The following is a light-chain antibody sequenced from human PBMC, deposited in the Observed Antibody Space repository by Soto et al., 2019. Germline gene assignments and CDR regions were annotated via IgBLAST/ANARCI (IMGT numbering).Light chain of an antibody. V-gene: IGKV1-39*01. CDR2: AAS. J-gene: IGKJ1*01. CDR3: MQALTAPPT. CDR1: QSISNH. Sequence: DLQMTQSPSSLSAAVEDRVIITCRASQSISNHLNWYQQKPGKAPKLLIFAASSLQSGVPSRFSGSGSGTDFTLKISRVEAEDVGVYHCMQALTAPPTFGQGTKVDIK.